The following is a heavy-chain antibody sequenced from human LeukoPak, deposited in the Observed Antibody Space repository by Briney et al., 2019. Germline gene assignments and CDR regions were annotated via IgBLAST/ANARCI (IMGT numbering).Heavy chain of an antibody. Sequence: EASVNVSCKASGYTFTSYDINWVRQATGQGLEWMGWMNPNSGNTGYAQKFQGRVTITRNTSISTAYMELSSLRSEDTAVYYCARGNYDFWSGYLNWFDPWGQGTLVTVSS. J-gene: IGHJ5*02. CDR2: MNPNSGNT. CDR3: ARGNYDFWSGYLNWFDP. V-gene: IGHV1-8*03. D-gene: IGHD3-3*01. CDR1: GYTFTSYD.